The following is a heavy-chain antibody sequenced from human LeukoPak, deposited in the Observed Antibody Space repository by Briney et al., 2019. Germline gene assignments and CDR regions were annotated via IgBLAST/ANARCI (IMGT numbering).Heavy chain of an antibody. CDR1: GFTFSSYS. J-gene: IGHJ4*02. CDR3: ARVAAAAGYYFDY. Sequence: GGSLRLSCAASGFTFSSYSMNWVRQAPGKGLEWVSSISSSSSYIYYADSVKGRFTISGDNAKNSLYLQMNSLRAEDTAVYYCARVAAAAGYYFDYWGQGTLVTVSS. CDR2: ISSSSSYI. V-gene: IGHV3-21*01. D-gene: IGHD6-13*01.